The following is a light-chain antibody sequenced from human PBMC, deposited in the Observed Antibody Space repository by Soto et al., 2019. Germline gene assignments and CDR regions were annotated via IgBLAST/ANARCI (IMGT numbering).Light chain of an antibody. J-gene: IGKJ4*01. CDR3: QQYNEWPLT. CDR2: DAS. CDR1: QSVRSN. Sequence: EILMTQSPATLSVSPGERATLSCRARQSVRSNLAWYQQIPGQAPRLLIYDASTGATGIPARFSGSGSGTEFTLTISSLQSEDFAVYYCQQYNEWPLTFGGGTKV. V-gene: IGKV3-15*01.